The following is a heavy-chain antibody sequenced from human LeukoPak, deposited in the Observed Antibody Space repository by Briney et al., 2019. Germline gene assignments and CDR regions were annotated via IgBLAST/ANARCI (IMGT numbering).Heavy chain of an antibody. J-gene: IGHJ3*02. D-gene: IGHD1-26*01. CDR1: GGSISSGGYY. CDR2: IYYSGST. Sequence: PSQTLSLTCTVSGGSISSGGYYWSWIRQHPGKGLEWIGYIYYSGSTYYNPSLKSRVTISVDTSKNQFSLKLSSVTAADTAVYYCARGGGATILLDAFDIWGQGTMVTVSS. CDR3: ARGGGATILLDAFDI. V-gene: IGHV4-31*03.